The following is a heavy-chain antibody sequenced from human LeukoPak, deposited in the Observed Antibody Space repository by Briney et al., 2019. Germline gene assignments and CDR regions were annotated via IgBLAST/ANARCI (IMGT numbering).Heavy chain of an antibody. CDR2: ISWNSGSI. CDR1: GFNFDDYA. Sequence: GGSLRLSCAASGFNFDDYAMHWVRQAPGRGLEWVSGISWNSGSIGYADSVKGRFTISRDNVKNSLYLQMNSLRAEDTVLYYCAKDIAAAGSNWFDPWGQGTLVTVSS. D-gene: IGHD6-13*01. J-gene: IGHJ5*02. CDR3: AKDIAAAGSNWFDP. V-gene: IGHV3-9*01.